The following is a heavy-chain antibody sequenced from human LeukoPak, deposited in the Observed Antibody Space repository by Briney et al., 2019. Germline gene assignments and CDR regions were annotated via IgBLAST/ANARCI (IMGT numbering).Heavy chain of an antibody. CDR2: ISGSGGST. CDR3: AKDRGYSSGSGGLDY. CDR1: GRSISSSSYY. J-gene: IGHJ4*02. Sequence: ETLSLTCTVSGRSISSSSYYWGWIRQPPGKGLEWVSAISGSGGSTYYADSVKGRFTISRDNSKNTLYLQMNSLRAEDTAVYYCAKDRGYSSGSGGLDYWGQGTLVTVSS. V-gene: IGHV3-23*01. D-gene: IGHD6-19*01.